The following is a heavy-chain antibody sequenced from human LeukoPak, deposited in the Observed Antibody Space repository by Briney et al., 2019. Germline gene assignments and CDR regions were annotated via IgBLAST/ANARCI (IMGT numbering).Heavy chain of an antibody. CDR2: ISSNGGST. CDR3: SKDRYFGSGNRDAFDI. V-gene: IGHV3-64*04. J-gene: IGHJ3*02. CDR1: GFTFSSYA. Sequence: GGSLRLSCSASGFTFSSYAMHWVRQAPGKGLEYVSAISSNGGSTYFADSVKGRFTISRDNSKNTLYLQINSLRAEDTAVYFCSKDRYFGSGNRDAFDIWGQGTMVTVSS. D-gene: IGHD3-10*01.